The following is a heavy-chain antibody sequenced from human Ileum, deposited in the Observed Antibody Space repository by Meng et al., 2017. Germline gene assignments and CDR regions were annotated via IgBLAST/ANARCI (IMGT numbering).Heavy chain of an antibody. D-gene: IGHD6-13*01. CDR1: GYTFTDYY. V-gene: IGHV1-2*06. CDR2: INPKSGIR. CDR3: SGASSSSYLGY. Sequence: QVQLVQSGAEVKMPGASVKVSCKTSGYTFTDYYIKWLRQAPGQGLEWMGRINPKSGIRHYAQKFQGRVTMTSDTSTSTAYMEVSGLTSDDTAVYYCSGASSSSYLGYWGQGTLVTVSS. J-gene: IGHJ4*02.